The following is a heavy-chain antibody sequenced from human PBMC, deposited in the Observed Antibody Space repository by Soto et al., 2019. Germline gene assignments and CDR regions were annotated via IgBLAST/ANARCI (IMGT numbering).Heavy chain of an antibody. J-gene: IGHJ5*02. CDR2: IYYSGST. D-gene: IGHD2-2*02. CDR3: ARGYCSSTSCYIWDNWFDP. Sequence: QVQLQESGPGLVKPSETLSLTCTVSGGSISSYYWSWIRQPPGKGLEWIGYIYYSGSTNYNPSLRSRVTISVDPSKTQFSLKLSSVPAADTAVYYCARGYCSSTSCYIWDNWFDPWGQGTLVTVSS. V-gene: IGHV4-59*01. CDR1: GGSISSYY.